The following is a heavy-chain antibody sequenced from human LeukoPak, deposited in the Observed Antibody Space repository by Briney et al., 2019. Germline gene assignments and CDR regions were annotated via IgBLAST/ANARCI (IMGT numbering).Heavy chain of an antibody. Sequence: GASVKVSCKASGGTFSSYAISWVRQAPGQGLEWMGGIIPIFGTANYAQKFQGRVTITADESTSTAYMELSSLRSEDTAVYYCARDHDFLSGHSRRDFDYWGQGTLVTVSS. CDR3: ARDHDFLSGHSRRDFDY. CDR2: IIPIFGTA. CDR1: GGTFSSYA. D-gene: IGHD3-3*01. V-gene: IGHV1-69*13. J-gene: IGHJ4*02.